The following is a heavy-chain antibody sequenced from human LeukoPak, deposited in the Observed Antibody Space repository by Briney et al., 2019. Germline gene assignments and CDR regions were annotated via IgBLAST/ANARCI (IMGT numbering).Heavy chain of an antibody. CDR2: IYTSGTT. J-gene: IGHJ6*04. Sequence: SETLSLTCTVSGGSISSYYWSWIRQPAGKGLEWIGRIYTSGTTHYNPSLKSRVTMSVDTSKNQFSLKLSSVTAADTAVYYCARDRLWFGELGVWGKGTTVTISS. V-gene: IGHV4-4*07. CDR3: ARDRLWFGELGV. D-gene: IGHD3-10*01. CDR1: GGSISSYY.